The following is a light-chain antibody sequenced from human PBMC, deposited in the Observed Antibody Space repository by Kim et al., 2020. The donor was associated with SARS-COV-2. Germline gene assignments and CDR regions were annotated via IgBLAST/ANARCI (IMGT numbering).Light chain of an antibody. CDR1: SSDVGGYNY. CDR3: CSYTTSSTWV. J-gene: IGLJ3*02. Sequence: QSALTQPASVSGSPGQSITISCTGTSSDVGGYNYVSWYQHHPGKAPKLMIYDVTKRPSGVSNRFSGSKSGNTASLTISGLQADDEADYYCCSYTTSSTWVFGGGTQLTVL. CDR2: DVT. V-gene: IGLV2-14*03.